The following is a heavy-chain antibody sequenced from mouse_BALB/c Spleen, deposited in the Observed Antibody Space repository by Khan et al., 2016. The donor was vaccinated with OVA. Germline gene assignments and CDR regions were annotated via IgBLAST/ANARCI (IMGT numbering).Heavy chain of an antibody. D-gene: IGHD2-14*01. J-gene: IGHJ3*01. CDR3: AREGAYYRSDGWFSY. CDR2: INPSNGYT. V-gene: IGHV1-4*01. Sequence: VKLLESGAELARPGASVKMSCKASGYTFTTYRMHWVKQRPGQGLEWIGYINPSNGYTNYNQKFKDKSTLTADKSSSTAYMQLSSLTSDYSAVYYCAREGAYYRSDGWFSYWGQGTLVTVSA. CDR1: GYTFTTYR.